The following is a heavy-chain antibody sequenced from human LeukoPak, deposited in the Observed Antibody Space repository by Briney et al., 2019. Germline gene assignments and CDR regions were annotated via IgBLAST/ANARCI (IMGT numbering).Heavy chain of an antibody. D-gene: IGHD1-26*01. V-gene: IGHV3-30*02. CDR2: IRYDGSNK. CDR3: AHRIVGATGEDY. J-gene: IGHJ4*02. CDR1: GFTFSSYG. Sequence: GGSLRLSCAASGFTFSSYGMHWLRQAPGKGLEWVAFIRYDGSNKYYADSVKGRFTVSRDNSQNTLYMHMNSLRAADTAVYYCAHRIVGATGEDYWGPGTLVTVSS.